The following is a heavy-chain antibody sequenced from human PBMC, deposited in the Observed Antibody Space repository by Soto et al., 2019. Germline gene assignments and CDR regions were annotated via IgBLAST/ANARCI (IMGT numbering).Heavy chain of an antibody. CDR2: IKQDGSEK. D-gene: IGHD3-22*01. CDR3: ARDTSGYPYYYYYGMDV. V-gene: IGHV3-7*01. Sequence: GGSLSLSCAASGFTFSSYWMSWVRQAPGKGLEWVANIKQDGSEKYYVDSVKGRFTISRDNAKNSLYLQMNSLRAEDTAVYYCARDTSGYPYYYYYGMDVWGQGTTVTVSS. J-gene: IGHJ6*02. CDR1: GFTFSSYW.